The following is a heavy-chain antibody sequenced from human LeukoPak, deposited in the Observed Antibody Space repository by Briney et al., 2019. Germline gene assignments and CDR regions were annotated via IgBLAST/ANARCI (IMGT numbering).Heavy chain of an antibody. Sequence: LETLSLTCTVSGGSISSYYWCWIRQPPGKGLEWIGEINHSGSTNYNPSLKSRVTISVDTSKNQFSLKLSSVTAADTAVYYCARRPNKKTTPVPYYYYYYMDVWGKGTTVTVSS. CDR1: GGSISSYY. J-gene: IGHJ6*03. CDR2: INHSGST. CDR3: ARRPNKKTTPVPYYYYYYMDV. D-gene: IGHD4-17*01. V-gene: IGHV4-34*01.